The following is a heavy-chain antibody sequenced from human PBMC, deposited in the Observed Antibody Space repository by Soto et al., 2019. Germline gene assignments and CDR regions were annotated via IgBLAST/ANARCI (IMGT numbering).Heavy chain of an antibody. CDR2: IYYSGST. CDR1: GGSISSSSYY. CDR3: ANEHKTITIFGVGGMDV. Sequence: SETLSLTCTVSGGSISSSSYYWGWIRQPPGKGLEWIGSIYYSGSTDYIPSLKSRVSISVDTSKNQFSLKLSSVTAADTAVYYCANEHKTITIFGVGGMDVWGQGTTVTVSS. V-gene: IGHV4-39*01. J-gene: IGHJ6*02. D-gene: IGHD3-3*01.